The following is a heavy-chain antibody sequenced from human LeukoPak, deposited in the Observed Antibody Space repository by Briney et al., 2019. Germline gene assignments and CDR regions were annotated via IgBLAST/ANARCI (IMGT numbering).Heavy chain of an antibody. J-gene: IGHJ4*02. V-gene: IGHV1-8*01. D-gene: IGHD6-19*01. CDR3: ARARSGPFLPGIAVAGLDY. CDR1: GYTFTSYD. Sequence: ASVKVSCKASGYTFTSYDINWVRQATGQGLEWMGWMNPNSGNTGYAQKFQGRVTMTRNTSISTAYMELSSLRSEDTAVYYCARARSGPFLPGIAVAGLDYWGQGTLVTVFS. CDR2: MNPNSGNT.